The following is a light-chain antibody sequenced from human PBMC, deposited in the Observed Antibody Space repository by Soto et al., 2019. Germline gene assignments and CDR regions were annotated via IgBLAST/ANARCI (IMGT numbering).Light chain of an antibody. CDR2: DAS. CDR3: QQYETFSGT. J-gene: IGKJ1*01. CDR1: QSVSGW. V-gene: IGKV1-5*01. Sequence: DVQMTQSLSTLSAYVGDTVTVTCRASQSVSGWLAWYQQKPGEAPKLLIYDASALPRGVPSRFSGSGSGTKFTLTIASLQPDDFATYYCQQYETFSGTFGPGTKVDIK.